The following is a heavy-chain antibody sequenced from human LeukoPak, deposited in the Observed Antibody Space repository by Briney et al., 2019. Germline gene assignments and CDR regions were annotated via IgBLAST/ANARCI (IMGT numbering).Heavy chain of an antibody. CDR3: AKAITMIVVVPEAFDI. Sequence: GGSLRLSCAASGFTFSSYAMSWVRQAPGKGLEWVSAISGGGGNTYYADSVKGRFNISRDNSKNTLYLQMISLRAEDTAVYYCAKAITMIVVVPEAFDIWGQGTMVIVSS. D-gene: IGHD3-22*01. V-gene: IGHV3-23*01. CDR2: ISGGGGNT. CDR1: GFTFSSYA. J-gene: IGHJ3*02.